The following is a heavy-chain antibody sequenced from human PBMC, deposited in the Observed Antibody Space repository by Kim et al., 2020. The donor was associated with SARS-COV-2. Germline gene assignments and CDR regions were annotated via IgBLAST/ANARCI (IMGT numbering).Heavy chain of an antibody. D-gene: IGHD2-2*01. CDR1: GFTFSSYE. CDR2: ISSSGSTI. Sequence: GGSLRLSCAASGFTFSSYEMNWVRQAPGKGLEWVSYISSSGSTIYYADSGKGRFTISRDNAKNSLYLQMNSLRAEDTAVYYCARDPHNCSSTSCSYYGMDVWGQGTTVTVSS. CDR3: ARDPHNCSSTSCSYYGMDV. J-gene: IGHJ6*02. V-gene: IGHV3-48*03.